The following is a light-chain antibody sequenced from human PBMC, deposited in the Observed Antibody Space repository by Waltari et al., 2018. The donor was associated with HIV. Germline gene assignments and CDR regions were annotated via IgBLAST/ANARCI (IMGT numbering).Light chain of an antibody. V-gene: IGKV1-9*01. CDR1: QNIYSY. J-gene: IGKJ4*01. CDR3: QQVNGYPLT. CDR2: ATS. Sequence: DIQLTQPPSFLSASIGDRVTITCRASQNIYSYLVWYQQKPGRAPQVLIYATSTLPSGVPSRFSGSGSGTEFALTITNLQPDDFATYYCQQVNGYPLTFGGGTKVEIK.